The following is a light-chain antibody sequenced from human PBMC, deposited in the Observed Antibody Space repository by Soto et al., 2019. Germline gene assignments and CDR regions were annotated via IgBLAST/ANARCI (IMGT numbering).Light chain of an antibody. CDR3: QHYSPWLWT. V-gene: IGKV3-15*01. CDR2: GAS. J-gene: IGKJ1*01. Sequence: EIVMTQSPATLSVSPGERATLSCRASQSVSSKLAWYQQKPGQGPRLLIYGASSRATGIPARFSGSGSGTEFTLTISSLQSEDFAVYYCQHYSPWLWTFGQGTKVE. CDR1: QSVSSK.